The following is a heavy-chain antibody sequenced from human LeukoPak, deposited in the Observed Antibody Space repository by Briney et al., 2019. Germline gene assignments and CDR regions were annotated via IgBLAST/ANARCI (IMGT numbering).Heavy chain of an antibody. V-gene: IGHV3-23*01. J-gene: IGHJ4*02. CDR3: AKLGRGSMVRGVIFDY. Sequence: GGSLRLSCAASGFTFSNYWMSWVRQAPGKGLEWVSAISGSGGSTYYADSVKGRFTISRDNSKNTLYLQMNSLRAEDTAVYYCAKLGRGSMVRGVIFDYWGQGTLVTVSS. CDR2: ISGSGGST. D-gene: IGHD3-10*01. CDR1: GFTFSNYW.